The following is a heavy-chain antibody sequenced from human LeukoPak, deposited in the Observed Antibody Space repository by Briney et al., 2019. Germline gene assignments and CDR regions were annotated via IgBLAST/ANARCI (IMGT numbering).Heavy chain of an antibody. CDR3: ARDRFYGARYDY. V-gene: IGHV3-74*01. CDR2: INSDGSST. Sequence: GGSLRLSCAASGFTFSSYWMHWVRQTPGKGPVWVSRINSDGSSTDYADSVKGRFTISRDNAKNTLYLQMSSLRAEDTAVYYCARDRFYGARYDYWGQGALVTVSS. J-gene: IGHJ4*02. CDR1: GFTFSSYW. D-gene: IGHD4-17*01.